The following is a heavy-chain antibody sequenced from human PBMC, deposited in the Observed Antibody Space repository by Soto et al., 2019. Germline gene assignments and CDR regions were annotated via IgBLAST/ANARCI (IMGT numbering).Heavy chain of an antibody. J-gene: IGHJ5*02. CDR2: IYYSGST. D-gene: IGHD2-2*01. V-gene: IGHV4-31*03. CDR1: GGSISSGGYY. Sequence: SETLSLTCTVSGGSISSGGYYWRWIRQNPGKGLEWIGYIYYSGSTYYNPSLKSRVTISVDTSKNQFSLELSSVTTADKAEYYCASVCLGYCSIPSWPGVFDPWGQGTLVSVSS. CDR3: ASVCLGYCSIPSWPGVFDP.